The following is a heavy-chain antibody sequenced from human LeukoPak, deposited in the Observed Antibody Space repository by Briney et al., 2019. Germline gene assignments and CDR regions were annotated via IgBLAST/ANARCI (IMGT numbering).Heavy chain of an antibody. CDR3: AKDGGLTVTTHDAFDI. J-gene: IGHJ3*02. D-gene: IGHD4-17*01. Sequence: PGGSLRLSCAASGFTFSNYGMHWVRQAPGKGREWVAVISYDGSNKYYADSVKGRFTISRDNSKNTFYLQMISLRAEDTAVYYCAKDGGLTVTTHDAFDIWGQGTMVTVSS. CDR2: ISYDGSNK. V-gene: IGHV3-30*18. CDR1: GFTFSNYG.